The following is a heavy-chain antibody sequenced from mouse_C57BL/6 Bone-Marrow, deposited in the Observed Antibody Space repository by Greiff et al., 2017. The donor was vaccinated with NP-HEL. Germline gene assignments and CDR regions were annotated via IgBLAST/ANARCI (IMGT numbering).Heavy chain of an antibody. D-gene: IGHD1-1*01. CDR3: ARGHYGSSQGFAY. CDR2: IDPSDSYT. V-gene: IGHV1-69*01. J-gene: IGHJ3*01. CDR1: GYTFTSYW. Sequence: QVQLKQPGAELVMPGASVKLSCKASGYTFTSYWMHWVKQRPGQGLEWIREIDPSDSYTNYNQKFKGKSTLTVDKSSSTAYMPLSSLTSEDSAVYYCARGHYGSSQGFAYWGQGTLVTVSA.